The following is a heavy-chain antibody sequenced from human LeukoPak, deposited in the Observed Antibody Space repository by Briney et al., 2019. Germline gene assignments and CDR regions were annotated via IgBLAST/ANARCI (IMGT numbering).Heavy chain of an antibody. V-gene: IGHV1-46*01. CDR1: GYTFTSYY. J-gene: IGHJ4*02. CDR3: ARNYYDSSGQPLLDY. CDR2: INPSGGST. D-gene: IGHD3-22*01. Sequence: ASVKVSCKASGYTFTSYYMHLVRQAPGQGLEWMGIINPSGGSTSYAQKFQGRVTMTRDTSTSTVYMELSSLRSEDTAVYYCARNYYDSSGQPLLDYWGQGTLVTVSS.